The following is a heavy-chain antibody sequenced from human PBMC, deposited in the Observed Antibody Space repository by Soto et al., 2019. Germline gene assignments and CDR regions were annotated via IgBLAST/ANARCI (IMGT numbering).Heavy chain of an antibody. D-gene: IGHD3-22*01. CDR1: GFTFSSYS. Sequence: ASLRLSCAASGFTFSSYSMNWVRQAPGKGLEWVSYISSSSSTIYYADSVKGRFTISRDNAKNSLHLQMNSLRDEDTAVYYCARGLYYYDSRGYWGYWGQGTLVTVSS. V-gene: IGHV3-48*02. J-gene: IGHJ4*02. CDR2: ISSSSSTI. CDR3: ARGLYYYDSRGYWGY.